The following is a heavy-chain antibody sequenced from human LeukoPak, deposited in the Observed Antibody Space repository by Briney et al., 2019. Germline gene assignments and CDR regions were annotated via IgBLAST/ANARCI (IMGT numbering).Heavy chain of an antibody. Sequence: SETLSLTCAVSGYSINSGYYWGWIRQPPGKGLEWIGSIYHSGSTYYNPSLKSRVTISVDTSKNQFSLKLSSVTAADTAVYYCASYYASGVSAYNYYGMDVWGKGTTVTVSS. J-gene: IGHJ6*04. CDR3: ASYYASGVSAYNYYGMDV. V-gene: IGHV4-38-2*01. CDR1: GYSINSGYY. CDR2: IYHSGST. D-gene: IGHD3-10*01.